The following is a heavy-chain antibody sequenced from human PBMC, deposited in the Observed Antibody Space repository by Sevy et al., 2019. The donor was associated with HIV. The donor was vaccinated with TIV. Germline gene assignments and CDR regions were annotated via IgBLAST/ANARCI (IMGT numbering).Heavy chain of an antibody. J-gene: IGHJ4*02. D-gene: IGHD3-3*01. CDR1: GFTFSSYA. CDR2: ISGSGGST. CDR3: AKDPITYYDFWSGPPGTSPFDY. Sequence: GSLRLSCAASGFTFSSYAMSWVRQAPGKGLEWVSAISGSGGSTYYADSVKGRFTISRDNSKNTLYLQMNSLRAEDTAVYYCAKDPITYYDFWSGPPGTSPFDYWGQGTLVTVSS. V-gene: IGHV3-23*01.